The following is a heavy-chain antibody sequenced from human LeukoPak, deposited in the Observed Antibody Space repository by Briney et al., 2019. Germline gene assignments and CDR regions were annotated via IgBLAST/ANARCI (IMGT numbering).Heavy chain of an antibody. CDR1: GFTFRNAW. CDR2: IKSKTDGETT. Sequence: GGSLRLSCAASGFTFRNAWMNWVRQAPGKGLEWVGRIKSKTDGETTNYAAPVKGRFTISRDDSRNTLYLQMNGLKTEDTAVYYCATVDIVVVGNGFDFWGQGTMVTVSS. D-gene: IGHD2-2*01. CDR3: ATVDIVVVGNGFDF. V-gene: IGHV3-15*06. J-gene: IGHJ3*01.